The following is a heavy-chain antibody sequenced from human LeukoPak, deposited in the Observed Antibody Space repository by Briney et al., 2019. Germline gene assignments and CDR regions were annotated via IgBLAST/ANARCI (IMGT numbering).Heavy chain of an antibody. CDR1: GGSVSSYY. J-gene: IGHJ4*02. D-gene: IGHD6-13*01. Sequence: SETLSLTCTVSGGSVSSYYWTWIRQPPGKGLEWIGYIFYNGSTNYNPSLKSRVTISVDTSKNQFSLKLRSVSAADTAVYYCARRAAAGKDYWGQGTLVTVSS. CDR2: IFYNGST. CDR3: ARRAAAGKDY. V-gene: IGHV4-59*08.